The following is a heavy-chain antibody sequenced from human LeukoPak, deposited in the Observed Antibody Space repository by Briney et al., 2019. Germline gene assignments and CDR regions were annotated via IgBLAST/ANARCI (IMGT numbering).Heavy chain of an antibody. CDR2: IWYDGSNK. CDR1: GFTFSSYG. V-gene: IGHV3-33*01. J-gene: IGHJ4*02. D-gene: IGHD3-10*01. CDR3: ARDSSFRREYYFDY. Sequence: GGSLRLSCAASGFTFSSYGMHWVRQAPGKGLEWVAVIWYDGSNKYYADSVKGRFTISRDNSKNTLYLQMNSLRAEDTAVYYCARDSSFRREYYFDYWGQGTLVTVSS.